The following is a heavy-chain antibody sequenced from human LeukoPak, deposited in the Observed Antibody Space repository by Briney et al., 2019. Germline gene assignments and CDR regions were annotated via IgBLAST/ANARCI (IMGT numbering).Heavy chain of an antibody. D-gene: IGHD4-17*01. CDR2: SGSGGST. Sequence: SCKASGFTFDIYAMSWVRQAPGKGLEWVSGSGSGGSTYYADSVKGRFTISRDNSKNTLYLHMNSLRVEDTAVYYCAKESTVTPGNVNWFDTWGQGALVTVSS. J-gene: IGHJ5*02. V-gene: IGHV3-23*01. CDR1: GFTFDIYA. CDR3: AKESTVTPGNVNWFDT.